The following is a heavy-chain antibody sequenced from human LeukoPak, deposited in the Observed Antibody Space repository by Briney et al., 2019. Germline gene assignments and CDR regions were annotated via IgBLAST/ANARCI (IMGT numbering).Heavy chain of an antibody. CDR3: AKDSESHGDYGDASGAFDI. CDR2: ISGSGGSP. CDR1: GFTLSSYA. Sequence: GGSLRLSCAASGFTLSSYAMSWVRQAPGEGLEWVSAISGSGGSPYYADSVKGRFTIDRDNYKNTLYLQMNSLRAEDTAVYYCAKDSESHGDYGDASGAFDIWGQGTMVTVSS. D-gene: IGHD4-17*01. V-gene: IGHV3-23*01. J-gene: IGHJ3*02.